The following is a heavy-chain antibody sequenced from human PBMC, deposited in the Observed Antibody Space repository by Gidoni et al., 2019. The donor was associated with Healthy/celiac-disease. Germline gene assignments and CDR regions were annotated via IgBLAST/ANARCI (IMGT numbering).Heavy chain of an antibody. D-gene: IGHD3-3*01. CDR3: ARGLLARVVTPFDY. V-gene: IGHV4-39*07. Sequence: QLQLQESGPGLVKPSETLSLTCTVPGGSLSSSSYYWGWIRQPPGKGLEWIGSIYYSGSTYYNPSLKSRVTISVDTSKNQFSLKLSSVTAADTAVYYCARGLLARVVTPFDYWGQGTLVTVSS. CDR1: GGSLSSSSYY. J-gene: IGHJ4*02. CDR2: IYYSGST.